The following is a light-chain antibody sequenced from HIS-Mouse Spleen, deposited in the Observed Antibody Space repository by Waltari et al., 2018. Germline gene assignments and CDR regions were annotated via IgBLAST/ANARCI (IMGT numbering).Light chain of an antibody. CDR2: KDS. Sequence: SYELTQPPSVSVSPGQTARSTCSGDAFPKQYAYWYQQKPGQAPVLVIYKDSERPSGIPERFSGYSSGTTVTLTISGVQAEDEADYYCQSADSSGTYVVFGGGTKLTVL. CDR3: QSADSSGTYVV. CDR1: AFPKQY. J-gene: IGLJ2*01. V-gene: IGLV3-25*03.